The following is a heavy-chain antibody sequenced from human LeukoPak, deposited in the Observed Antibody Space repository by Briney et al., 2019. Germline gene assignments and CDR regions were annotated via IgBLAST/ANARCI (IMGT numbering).Heavy chain of an antibody. CDR1: GGTFSSYA. V-gene: IGHV1-69*13. D-gene: IGHD3-9*01. CDR2: IIPIFGTA. Sequence: GASVKVSCKASGGTFSSYAISGVRQAPGQGLEWMGGIIPIFGTANYAQKFQGRVTITADESTSTAYMELSSLRSEDTAVYYCARRGYDILSGYYNFFDYWGQGTLVTVSS. J-gene: IGHJ4*02. CDR3: ARRGYDILSGYYNFFDY.